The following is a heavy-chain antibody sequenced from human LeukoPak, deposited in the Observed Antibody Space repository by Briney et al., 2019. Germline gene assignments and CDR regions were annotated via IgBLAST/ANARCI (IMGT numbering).Heavy chain of an antibody. CDR3: ARDQRGYDGTYKYYGMDV. Sequence: ASVKVSCKASGYTFTGYYMHWVRQAPGQGLEWMGWINPNSGGTNYAQKFQGRVTMTRDTSISTAYMELSRLRSDDTAVYFCARDQRGYDGTYKYYGMDVWGQGTTVTVSS. V-gene: IGHV1-2*02. D-gene: IGHD3-22*01. CDR1: GYTFTGYY. J-gene: IGHJ6*02. CDR2: INPNSGGT.